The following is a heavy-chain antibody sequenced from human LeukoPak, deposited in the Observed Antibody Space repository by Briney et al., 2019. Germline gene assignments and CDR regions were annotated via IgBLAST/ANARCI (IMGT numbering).Heavy chain of an antibody. J-gene: IGHJ6*03. V-gene: IGHV3-7*01. CDR3: ATLDIVATRAPYYMDV. Sequence: GGPLRLSCAASGFTFSIYWMSWVRQAPGKGLEWVANIKHDGSEKYYVDSVKGRFTISRDNAKNSLYLQMNSLRAEDTAVYYCATLDIVATRAPYYMDVWGKGTTVTVSS. CDR2: IKHDGSEK. D-gene: IGHD5-12*01. CDR1: GFTFSIYW.